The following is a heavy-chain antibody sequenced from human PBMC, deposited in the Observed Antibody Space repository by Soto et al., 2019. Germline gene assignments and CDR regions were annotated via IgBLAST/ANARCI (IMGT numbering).Heavy chain of an antibody. CDR2: IIPIFGTA. D-gene: IGHD3-22*01. V-gene: IGHV1-69*01. Sequence: QVQLVQSGAEVKKPGSSVKVSCKASGGTFSSYAISWVRQAPGQGLEWMGGIIPIFGTANYAQKFQGRVTITADESTSTAYMELSSLRSEDTAVYYCARARAPIRRDYYDSSGYWSGYYYYGMDVWGQGTTVTVSS. CDR3: ARARAPIRRDYYDSSGYWSGYYYYGMDV. J-gene: IGHJ6*02. CDR1: GGTFSSYA.